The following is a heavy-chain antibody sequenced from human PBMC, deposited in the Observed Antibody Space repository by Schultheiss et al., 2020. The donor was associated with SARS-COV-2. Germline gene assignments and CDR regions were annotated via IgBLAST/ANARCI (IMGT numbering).Heavy chain of an antibody. D-gene: IGHD6-19*01. CDR3: ARGTVADDAFDI. V-gene: IGHV1-2*02. J-gene: IGHJ3*02. CDR1: GYTFTGYY. Sequence: ASVKVSCKASGYTFTGYYMHWVRQAPGQGLEWMGWISTHNENTNYAQRLQGRVTMTRDTSTSTVYMELSSLRSEDTAVYYCARGTVADDAFDIWGQGTMVTVSS. CDR2: ISTHNENT.